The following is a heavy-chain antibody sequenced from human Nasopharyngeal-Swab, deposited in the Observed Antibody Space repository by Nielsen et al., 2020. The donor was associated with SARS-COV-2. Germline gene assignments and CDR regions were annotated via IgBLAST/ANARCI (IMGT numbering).Heavy chain of an antibody. V-gene: IGHV1-46*01. CDR1: GYTFARYY. D-gene: IGHD5-24*01. J-gene: IGHJ4*02. CDR3: ARGEEEMATIRTFDY. Sequence: ASVQVSCKASGYTFARYYMHWVRQAPGQGLEWMGIINPSGGSTTYAQRFQGRVTMTRDTSTSTVYLNLSSLRSEDTAVYYCARGEEEMATIRTFDYWGQGTLVTVSS. CDR2: INPSGGST.